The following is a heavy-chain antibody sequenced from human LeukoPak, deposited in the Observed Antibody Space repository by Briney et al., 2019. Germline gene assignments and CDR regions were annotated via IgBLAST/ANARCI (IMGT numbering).Heavy chain of an antibody. CDR2: ISSSSSTI. V-gene: IGHV3-48*02. Sequence: PGGSLRLSCAASGFTFSSYSMNWVRQAPGKGLEWVPYISSSSSTISYADSVKGRFTISRDNAKSSLYVQMNSLRDEDTAVYYCARDLGSGWPHYFDYWGQGTLVTVSS. CDR1: GFTFSSYS. J-gene: IGHJ4*02. D-gene: IGHD6-19*01. CDR3: ARDLGSGWPHYFDY.